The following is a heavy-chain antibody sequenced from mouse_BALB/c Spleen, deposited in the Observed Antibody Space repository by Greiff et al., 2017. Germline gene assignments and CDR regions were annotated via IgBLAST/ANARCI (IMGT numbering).Heavy chain of an antibody. Sequence: VQLKESGAELVRPGALVKFSCKASGFTIKDYYMHWVKQRPEQGLEWIGRIDPENGNTNYDPKFQGKASITGDTSTNTAYLQLSSLTYEDTAVYCCAKWGTTAGAWLDYWGQGTLVTVSA. D-gene: IGHD1-2*01. CDR3: AKWGTTAGAWLDY. J-gene: IGHJ3*01. V-gene: IGHV14-1*02. CDR1: GFTIKDYY. CDR2: IDPENGNT.